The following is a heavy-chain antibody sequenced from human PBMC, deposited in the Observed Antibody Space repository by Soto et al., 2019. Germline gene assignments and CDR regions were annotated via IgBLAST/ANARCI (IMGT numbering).Heavy chain of an antibody. CDR1: GGTSTRYA. D-gene: IGHD3-3*01. CDR3: NRGSEYDFWSGYL. V-gene: IGHV1-69*06. Sequence: QERLVQSGAEVRKPGSSVKVSCTVTGGTSTRYAINWVRQAPGQGLEWMGGIVLMFGTSKYAQKFQGRVTITADTSTNIAYMELRSLRSEDTAVYYCNRGSEYDFWSGYLWGQGTLDSVSS. CDR2: IVLMFGTS. J-gene: IGHJ4*02.